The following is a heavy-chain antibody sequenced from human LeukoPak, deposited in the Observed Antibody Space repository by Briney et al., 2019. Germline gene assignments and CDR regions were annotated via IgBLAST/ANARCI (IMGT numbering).Heavy chain of an antibody. CDR2: IYYSGST. V-gene: IGHV4-39*01. CDR3: ARVAAAADIDY. CDR1: GGSISSSSYY. D-gene: IGHD6-13*01. J-gene: IGHJ4*02. Sequence: SETLPLTCSVSGGSISSSSYYWGWIRQPPGKGLEWIGSIYYSGSTYYNPSLKSRVTISVDTSKNQFSLKLSSVTAADTAVYYCARVAAAADIDYWGQGTLVTVSS.